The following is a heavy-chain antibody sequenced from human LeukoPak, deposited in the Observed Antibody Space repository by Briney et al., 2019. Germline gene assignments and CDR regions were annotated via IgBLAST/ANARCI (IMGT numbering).Heavy chain of an antibody. Sequence: SETLSLTCTVSGGSISSSKYYWGWIRQPPGKGLEWIGSIYHSGSTYYNPSLKSRVTISVDTSKNQFSLKLSSVTAADTAVYYCARSGGSYYFDYWGQGTLVTVSS. J-gene: IGHJ4*02. CDR3: ARSGGSYYFDY. CDR1: GGSISSSKYY. CDR2: IYHSGST. V-gene: IGHV4-39*07. D-gene: IGHD1-26*01.